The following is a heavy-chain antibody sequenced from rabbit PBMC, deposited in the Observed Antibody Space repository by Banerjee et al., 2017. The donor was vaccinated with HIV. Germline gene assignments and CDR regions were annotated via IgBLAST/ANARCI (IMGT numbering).Heavy chain of an antibody. V-gene: IGHV1S40*01. D-gene: IGHD1-1*01. J-gene: IGHJ3*01. CDR1: GFIFSSYG. CDR2: IYADNSGST. Sequence: QSLEESGGGLVQPEGSLTLTCTASGFIFSSYGMNWVRQAPGKGLEWIACIYADNSGSTYYASWAKGRFTISKTSSTTVTLQMTSLTAADTATYFCARGDSSIIRLDLWGQGTLVTVS. CDR3: ARGDSSIIRLDL.